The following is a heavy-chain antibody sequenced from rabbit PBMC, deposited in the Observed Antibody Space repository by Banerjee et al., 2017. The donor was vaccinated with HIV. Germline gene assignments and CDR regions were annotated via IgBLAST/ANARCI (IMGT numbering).Heavy chain of an antibody. CDR2: IDTGSGRT. Sequence: QSLEESGGDLVKPGASLTLTCTASGFSFSSSYYMCWVRQAPGKGLEWIACIDTGSGRTDYATWAKGRFTISKTSSTTVTLQMTSLTAADTATYFCAKSDGVSSGYLAYNGMDLWGPGTLVTVS. CDR1: GFSFSSSYY. J-gene: IGHJ6*01. CDR3: AKSDGVSSGYLAYNGMDL. D-gene: IGHD1-1*01. V-gene: IGHV1S40*01.